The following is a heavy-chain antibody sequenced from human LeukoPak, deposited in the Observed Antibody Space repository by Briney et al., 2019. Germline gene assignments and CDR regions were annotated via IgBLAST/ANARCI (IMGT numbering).Heavy chain of an antibody. V-gene: IGHV4-59*01. J-gene: IGHJ4*02. CDR3: ASMSAYDYFFNY. CDR1: GGSISSYY. CDR2: FYYRGST. D-gene: IGHD5-12*01. Sequence: SETLSLTCTVSGGSISSYYWSWIRQPPGKGLEWIGYFYYRGSTNYNPSLKSRVSISVDTSKNQLSPKLSSVTAADTAVYYCASMSAYDYFFNYWGQGTLVTVSS.